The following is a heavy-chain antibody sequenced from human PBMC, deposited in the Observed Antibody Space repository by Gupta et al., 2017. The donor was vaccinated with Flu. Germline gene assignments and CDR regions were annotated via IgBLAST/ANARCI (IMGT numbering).Heavy chain of an antibody. CDR2: IIPVFGPT. D-gene: IGHD2-15*01. V-gene: IGHV1-69*01. CDR3: ARKGGGHCSGGTCYSFDY. Sequence: GQGLEWMGGIIPVFGPTKYAQKFQGRVTIPADESTNTAYLELSSLRSEDTAVYYCARKGGGHCSGGTCYSFDYWGQGTLVTVSS. J-gene: IGHJ4*02.